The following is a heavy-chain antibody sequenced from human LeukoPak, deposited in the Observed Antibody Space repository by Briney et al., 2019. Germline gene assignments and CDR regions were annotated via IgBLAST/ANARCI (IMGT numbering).Heavy chain of an antibody. CDR2: IYYSGST. CDR1: GESISSSSSD. V-gene: IGHV4-39*07. Sequence: SETLSLTCTVSGESISSSSSDWGGIRQPPGKGLEWIGSIYYSGSTYYNTSLKSRVTVSVDTSKNQFSLTLSSVTAADTAVYYCARAGSRRGDYYYYMDVWGKGTTVTISS. CDR3: ARAGSRRGDYYYYMDV. D-gene: IGHD3-10*01. J-gene: IGHJ6*03.